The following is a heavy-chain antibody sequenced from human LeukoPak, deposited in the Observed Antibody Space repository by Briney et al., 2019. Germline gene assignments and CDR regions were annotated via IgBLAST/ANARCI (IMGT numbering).Heavy chain of an antibody. CDR3: AKDMATDLDVDTAIDI. J-gene: IGHJ3*02. Sequence: GSLRLSCAASGFTFDDYTIRWVRQAPGKGLEWVSLISWDGSKTFYADSVKGRFTISRDNSKNALYLQMNSLRNEDTALYYCAKDMATDLDVDTAIDIWGQGTMVTVSS. V-gene: IGHV3-43*01. CDR2: ISWDGSKT. CDR1: GFTFDDYT. D-gene: IGHD5-18*01.